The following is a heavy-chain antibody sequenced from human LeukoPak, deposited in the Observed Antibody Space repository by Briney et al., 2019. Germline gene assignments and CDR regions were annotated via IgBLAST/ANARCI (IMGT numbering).Heavy chain of an antibody. Sequence: SSVKVSCKASGGTFSSYAISWVRQAPGQGLEWMGGIIPIFGTANYAQKLQGRVTMTTDTSTSTAYMELRSLRSDDTAVYYCARHAVEYSSAHFDYWGQGTLVTVSS. CDR2: IIPIFGTA. V-gene: IGHV1-69*05. D-gene: IGHD6-19*01. CDR1: GGTFSSYA. J-gene: IGHJ4*02. CDR3: ARHAVEYSSAHFDY.